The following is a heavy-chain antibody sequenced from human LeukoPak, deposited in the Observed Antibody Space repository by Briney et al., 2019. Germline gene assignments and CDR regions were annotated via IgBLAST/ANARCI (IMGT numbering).Heavy chain of an antibody. CDR2: IYYSGST. CDR3: ARGPYLGDFWSGYSRYYFDY. CDR1: GGSISSYY. V-gene: IGHV4-59*01. D-gene: IGHD3-3*01. J-gene: IGHJ4*02. Sequence: SETLSLTCTVSGGSISSYYWSWIRQPPGKGLEWIGYIYYSGSTNYNPSLKSRVTISVDTSKNQFSLKLSSVTAADTAVYYCARGPYLGDFWSGYSRYYFDYWGQGTLVTVSS.